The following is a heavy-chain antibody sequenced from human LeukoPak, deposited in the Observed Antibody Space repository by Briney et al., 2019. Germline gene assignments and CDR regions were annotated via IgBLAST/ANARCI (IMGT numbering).Heavy chain of an antibody. Sequence: ASVKVSCKASGYPFSGYYINWVRYGPGQGLEWMGWIKPNSGDTNYAQKFQGRLTMTRDTTISTVYTELNRLRSDDTAVYYCARGDEWELAVDYWGQGTLITVSS. V-gene: IGHV1-2*02. CDR1: GYPFSGYY. D-gene: IGHD1-26*01. CDR2: IKPNSGDT. CDR3: ARGDEWELAVDY. J-gene: IGHJ4*02.